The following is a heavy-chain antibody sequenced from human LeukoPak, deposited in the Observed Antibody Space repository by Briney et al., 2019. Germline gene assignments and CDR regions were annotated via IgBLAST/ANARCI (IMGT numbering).Heavy chain of an antibody. CDR3: AGNYGPYYFDY. CDR1: GFTFSSYG. J-gene: IGHJ4*02. CDR2: IWYDGSNK. D-gene: IGHD3-10*01. V-gene: IGHV3-33*08. Sequence: GGSLRLSCAASGFTFSSYGMHWVRQAPGKGLEWVAVIWYDGSNKYYADSVKGRFTISRDNSKNTLYLQMNSLRAEDTAVYYCAGNYGPYYFDYWGQGTLVTVSS.